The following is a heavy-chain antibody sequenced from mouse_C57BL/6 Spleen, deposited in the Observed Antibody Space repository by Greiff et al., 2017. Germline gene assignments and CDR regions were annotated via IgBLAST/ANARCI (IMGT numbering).Heavy chain of an antibody. J-gene: IGHJ2*01. D-gene: IGHD2-14*01. Sequence: QVQLQQSGPELVKPGASVKISCKASGYSFTSYYIHWVKQRPGQGLEWIGWIYPGRGNPKSNEKFKGKATLTADTSSSTAYMQLSSLTSEDSAVYYCAREVRGYFDYWGQGTTLTVSS. CDR3: AREVRGYFDY. CDR1: GYSFTSYY. V-gene: IGHV1-66*01. CDR2: IYPGRGNP.